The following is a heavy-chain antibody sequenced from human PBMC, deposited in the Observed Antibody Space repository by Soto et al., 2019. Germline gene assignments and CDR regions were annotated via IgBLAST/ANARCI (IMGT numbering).Heavy chain of an antibody. J-gene: IGHJ4*02. Sequence: DVRLAESGGGLVQPGGSLRLSCTTSGFSFASFAMTWVRQAPGKGLEWVATISGSDGKTYYADSVKGRFSISRDTSRNTLYLQINGLSADDTAIYYCAKWSPLDYWGQGPRVTVPS. D-gene: IGHD3-3*01. CDR1: GFSFASFA. V-gene: IGHV3-23*04. CDR3: AKWSPLDY. CDR2: ISGSDGKT.